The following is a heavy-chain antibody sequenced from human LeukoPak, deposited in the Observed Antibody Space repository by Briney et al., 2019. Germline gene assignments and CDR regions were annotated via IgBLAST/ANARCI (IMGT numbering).Heavy chain of an antibody. CDR2: FYYSGTT. J-gene: IGHJ4*02. Sequence: SETLSLTCTVSGGSLNSNGYSWGWIRQPPGKGLEWIGSFYYSGTTYYNPSLKSRLTISVDTSKNQFSLKLRSVTAADTAVYYCARGGMGMDSGWYWGGQGTLVTVSS. V-gene: IGHV4-39*07. CDR3: ARGGMGMDSGWYW. CDR1: GGSLNSNGYS. D-gene: IGHD6-19*01.